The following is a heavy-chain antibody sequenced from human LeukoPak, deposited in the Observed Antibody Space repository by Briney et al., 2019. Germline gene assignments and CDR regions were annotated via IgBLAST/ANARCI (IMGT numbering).Heavy chain of an antibody. Sequence: GGSLRLSCEASGFTFSGYEMNWVRQAPGRGLEWVSYIGRSGEDVYHADSVRGRFTISRDNGKKTLYLQMSSLRAEDTAVYYCAREMSGPDLYYFDYWGQGALVTVSS. V-gene: IGHV3-48*03. J-gene: IGHJ4*02. CDR1: GFTFSGYE. CDR2: IGRSGEDV. D-gene: IGHD1-14*01. CDR3: AREMSGPDLYYFDY.